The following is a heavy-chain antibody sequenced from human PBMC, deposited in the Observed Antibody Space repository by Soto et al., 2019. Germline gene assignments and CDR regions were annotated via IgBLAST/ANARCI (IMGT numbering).Heavy chain of an antibody. CDR1: GFTFSSYG. CDR2: IWYDGSNK. CDR3: ARGGPEWSYIDY. Sequence: GGSLRLSCAASGFTFSSYGMHWVRQAPGKGLEWVAVIWYDGSNKYYADSVKGRFTISRDNSKNTLYLQMNSLRAEYTAVYYCARGGPEWSYIDYWGQGTLVTVSS. V-gene: IGHV3-33*01. J-gene: IGHJ4*02. D-gene: IGHD3-3*01.